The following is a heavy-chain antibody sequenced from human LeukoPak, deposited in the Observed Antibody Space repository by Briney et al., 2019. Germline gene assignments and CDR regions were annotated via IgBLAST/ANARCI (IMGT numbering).Heavy chain of an antibody. CDR2: INPSGGST. D-gene: IGHD6-19*01. V-gene: IGHV1-46*01. J-gene: IGHJ4*02. CDR3: ASSGWYDGTFDY. CDR1: GYTFTSYY. Sequence: GASVKVSCKASGYTFTSYYMHWVRQAPGQGLEWMGIINPSGGSTSYAQKFQGRATMTRDTSTSTVYMELSSLRSEDTAVYYCASSGWYDGTFDYWGQGTLVTVSS.